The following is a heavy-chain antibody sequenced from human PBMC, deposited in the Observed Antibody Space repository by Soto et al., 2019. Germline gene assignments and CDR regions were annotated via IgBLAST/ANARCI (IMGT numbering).Heavy chain of an antibody. Sequence: ASVKVSCKASGYTFTSYGISWVRQAPGQGLEWMGWISAYNGNTNYAQKLQGRVTMTTDTSTSTAYMELRSLRSDDTAVYYCARDGPKTYNWNDVGAGWFDYWGQGTLVTVSS. J-gene: IGHJ4*02. CDR1: GYTFTSYG. CDR3: ARDGPKTYNWNDVGAGWFDY. V-gene: IGHV1-18*01. CDR2: ISAYNGNT. D-gene: IGHD1-20*01.